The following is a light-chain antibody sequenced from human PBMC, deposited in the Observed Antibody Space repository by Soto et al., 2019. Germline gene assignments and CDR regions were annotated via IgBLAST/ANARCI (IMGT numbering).Light chain of an antibody. J-gene: IGKJ1*01. CDR1: HTISTY. V-gene: IGKV1-39*01. Sequence: IQMTQSPSSLSASVGDRITMTCRASHTISTYLNWYQQKPGKAPKLLITTSSTLQSGVPARFSGSGSGPEFSFSIRGVHADDVATYFCQQSYQTPWTFGLGTKVDI. CDR2: TSS. CDR3: QQSYQTPWT.